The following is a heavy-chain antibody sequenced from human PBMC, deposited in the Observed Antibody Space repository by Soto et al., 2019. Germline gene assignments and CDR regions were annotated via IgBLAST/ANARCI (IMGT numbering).Heavy chain of an antibody. J-gene: IGHJ4*02. D-gene: IGHD3-22*01. CDR1: GGSISSGDYY. CDR2: IYYSGST. CDR3: ARVNDRSGYPHDY. Sequence: QVQLQESGPRLVKSSQTLSLTCTVSGGSISSGDYYWSWIRQHPGKGLEWIGYIYYSGSTYYNPSLKSRVTISVDTSKNQFSLKLSSVTAADTAVYYCARVNDRSGYPHDYWGQGTLVTVSS. V-gene: IGHV4-31*03.